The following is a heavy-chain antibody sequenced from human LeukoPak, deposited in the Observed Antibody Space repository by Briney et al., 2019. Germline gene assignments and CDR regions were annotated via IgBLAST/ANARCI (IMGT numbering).Heavy chain of an antibody. J-gene: IGHJ6*04. CDR3: ARAPWVTTIYYYYGMDV. D-gene: IGHD4-17*01. V-gene: IGHV1-69*06. Sequence: SVKVSCKASGGTFSSYAISWVRQAPGQGLEWMGGIIPTFGTANYAQKFQGRVTITADKSTSTAYMELSSLRSEDTAVYYCARAPWVTTIYYYYGMDVWGKGTTVTVSS. CDR1: GGTFSSYA. CDR2: IIPTFGTA.